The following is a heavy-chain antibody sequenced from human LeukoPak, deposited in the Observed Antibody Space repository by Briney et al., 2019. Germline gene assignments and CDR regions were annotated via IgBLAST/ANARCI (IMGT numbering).Heavy chain of an antibody. D-gene: IGHD3-22*01. CDR2: IKEDGSEK. Sequence: PGGSLRLSCAASGFTFSNYWMSWVRQAPGEGLQWVANIKEDGSEKHYVDSVKGRFTISRDNAKSSLYLQMDSLRAEDTAVYYCARMTPLYQCGSSDYHYNYFDYWGQGTLVTVSS. CDR1: GFTFSNYW. J-gene: IGHJ4*02. V-gene: IGHV3-7*01. CDR3: ARMTPLYQCGSSDYHYNYFDY.